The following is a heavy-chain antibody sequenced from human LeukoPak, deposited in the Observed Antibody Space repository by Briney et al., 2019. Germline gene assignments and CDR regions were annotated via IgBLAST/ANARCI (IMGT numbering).Heavy chain of an antibody. Sequence: ASVKVSCKASGYTFTSYGISWVRQAPGQGLEWMGWISAYNGNTNYAQKLQGRVTMTTDTSTSTAYMELSSLRSEDTAVYYCARFSSSSEGYNWFDPWGQGTLVTVSS. D-gene: IGHD6-6*01. CDR2: ISAYNGNT. CDR3: ARFSSSSEGYNWFDP. J-gene: IGHJ5*02. CDR1: GYTFTSYG. V-gene: IGHV1-18*01.